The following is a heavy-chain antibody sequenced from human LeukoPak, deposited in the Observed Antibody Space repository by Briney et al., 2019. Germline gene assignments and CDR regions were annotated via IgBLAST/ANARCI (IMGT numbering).Heavy chain of an antibody. CDR2: IWYDGSNK. V-gene: IGHV3-33*01. Sequence: GGSLRLSCAASGFAFNIHGMHWVRQAPGKGLEWVAVIWYDGSNKFYADSVKGRFTISRDNFKNTVFLQMSSLRAEDTAMYYCVRDPYEAYWGQGTLVTVSS. CDR1: GFAFNIHG. CDR3: VRDPYEAY. J-gene: IGHJ4*02. D-gene: IGHD5-12*01.